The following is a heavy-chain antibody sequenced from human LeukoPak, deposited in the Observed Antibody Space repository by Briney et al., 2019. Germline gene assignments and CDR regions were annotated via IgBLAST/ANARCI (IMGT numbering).Heavy chain of an antibody. Sequence: ASVKVSCKASGYTFTSYGISWVRQAPGQGLEWMGWLSAYNGNTNYAKKFQGRVTMTTDTSTSTAYMELRSLRSDDTAVYYCARDPLLGFCSSDSCTSDDFDIWGQGTMVTVSS. CDR1: GYTFTSYG. CDR2: LSAYNGNT. J-gene: IGHJ3*02. CDR3: ARDPLLGFCSSDSCTSDDFDI. D-gene: IGHD2-2*01. V-gene: IGHV1-18*01.